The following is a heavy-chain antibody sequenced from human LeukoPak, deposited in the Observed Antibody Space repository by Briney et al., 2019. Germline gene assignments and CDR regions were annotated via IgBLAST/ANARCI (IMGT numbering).Heavy chain of an antibody. V-gene: IGHV1-69*13. D-gene: IGHD3-22*01. CDR3: ARDARKYYDSSGYYDY. Sequence: SVKVSFKASGGTFSSYAISWVRQSPGQGLEWMGGIIPIFGTANYAQKFQGRVTITADESTSTAYMELSSLRSEDTAVYYCARDARKYYDSSGYYDYWGQGTLLTVSS. J-gene: IGHJ4*02. CDR2: IIPIFGTA. CDR1: GGTFSSYA.